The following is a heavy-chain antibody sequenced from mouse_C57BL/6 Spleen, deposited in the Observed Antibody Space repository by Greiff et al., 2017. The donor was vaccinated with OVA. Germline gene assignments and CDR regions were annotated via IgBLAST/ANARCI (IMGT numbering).Heavy chain of an antibody. V-gene: IGHV1-26*01. D-gene: IGHD1-1*02. Sequence: VQLQQSGPELVKPGASVKISCKASGYTFTDYYMNWVKQSHGKSLEWIGDINPNNGGTSYNQKFKGKATLTVDKSSSTAYMELRSLTSEDSAVYYCARIWGDYWGQGTTLTVSS. J-gene: IGHJ2*01. CDR1: GYTFTDYY. CDR3: ARIWGDY. CDR2: INPNNGGT.